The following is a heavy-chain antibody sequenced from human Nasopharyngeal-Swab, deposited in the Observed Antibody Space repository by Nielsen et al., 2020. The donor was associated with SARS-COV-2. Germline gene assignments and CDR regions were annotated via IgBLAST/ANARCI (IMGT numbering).Heavy chain of an antibody. CDR2: ISSSGSTI. CDR1: GFTSSDYY. V-gene: IGHV3-11*01. CDR3: ARDSDYEDIGPSYYYYYGMDV. D-gene: IGHD2-15*01. J-gene: IGHJ6*02. Sequence: GESLKISCVASGFTSSDYYMNWIRQAPGKGLEWVSYISSSGSTIYYADSVKGRFTISRDNAKNSLYLQMNSLRAEDTAVYYCARDSDYEDIGPSYYYYYGMDVWGQGTTVTVSS.